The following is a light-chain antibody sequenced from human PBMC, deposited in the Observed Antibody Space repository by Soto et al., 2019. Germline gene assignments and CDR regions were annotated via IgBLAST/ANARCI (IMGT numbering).Light chain of an antibody. V-gene: IGKV3-11*01. Sequence: EIVLTQSPATLSLSPGERATLSCRASQSVSSSLAWFQHKPGQAPRLLIYDASNRATGIPARFIRSGSGTDFTLSISSLEPEDFAVYYCQQRSNWPRSFGQGTKLEIK. J-gene: IGKJ2*01. CDR2: DAS. CDR1: QSVSSS. CDR3: QQRSNWPRS.